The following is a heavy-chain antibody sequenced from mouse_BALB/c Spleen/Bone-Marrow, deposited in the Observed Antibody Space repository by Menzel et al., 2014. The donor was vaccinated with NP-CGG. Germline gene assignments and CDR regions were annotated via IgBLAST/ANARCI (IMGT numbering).Heavy chain of an antibody. CDR3: ARHHRYAYYFDY. Sequence: QVQLQQSGSVLVRPGALVKLSCQASGYTFTSSWMHWAKQRPGQGLKWIGEIHPNSGNTNYNEKFKGKATLTVDTSSSTAYVDLSSLTAEDSAVYFCARHHRYAYYFDYWGQGTTLTVSS. D-gene: IGHD2-14*01. CDR1: GYTFTSSW. J-gene: IGHJ2*01. CDR2: IHPNSGNT. V-gene: IGHV1S130*01.